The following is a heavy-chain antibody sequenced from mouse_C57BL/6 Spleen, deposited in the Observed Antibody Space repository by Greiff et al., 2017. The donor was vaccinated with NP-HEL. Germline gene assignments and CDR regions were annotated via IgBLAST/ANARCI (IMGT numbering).Heavy chain of an antibody. CDR1: GFNIKDYY. D-gene: IGHD1-1*01. CDR3: TLYYYGSSPFAY. V-gene: IGHV14-1*01. J-gene: IGHJ3*01. Sequence: EVQLQQSGAELVRPGASVKLSCTASGFNIKDYYMHWVKQRPEQGLEWIGRIDPEDGDTEYAPKFQGKATMTADTSSNTAYLQLSSLTSEDTVVYYFTLYYYGSSPFAYWGQGTLVTVSA. CDR2: IDPEDGDT.